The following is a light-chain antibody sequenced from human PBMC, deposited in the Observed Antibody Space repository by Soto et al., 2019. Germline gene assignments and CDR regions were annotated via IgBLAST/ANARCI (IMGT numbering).Light chain of an antibody. V-gene: IGKV3-20*01. J-gene: IGKJ5*01. CDR1: QSLTSSY. CDR2: GVS. CDR3: QQYTGPPTT. Sequence: EIVLTQSPGTLSLSPGETATLSCRASQSLTSSYLAWYQQRPGQAPSLLIYGVSSRATGIPDRFSGSGSGTDFTLTITRLEPEDSAVYFCQQYTGPPTTFGQGTRLEIK.